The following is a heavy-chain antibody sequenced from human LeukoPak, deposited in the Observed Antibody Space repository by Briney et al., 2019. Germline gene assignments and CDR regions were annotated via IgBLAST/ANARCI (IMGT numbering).Heavy chain of an antibody. V-gene: IGHV3-30-3*01. CDR3: ARDQAGPYYYGSGSPYGMDV. Sequence: GRSLRLSCAASGFTFSSYAMHWVRQAPGKGLEWVAVISYDGSNKYYADSVKGRFTISRDNSKNTLYLQMNSLRADDTAVYYCARDQAGPYYYGSGSPYGMDVWGQGTTVTVSS. J-gene: IGHJ6*02. CDR1: GFTFSSYA. D-gene: IGHD3-10*01. CDR2: ISYDGSNK.